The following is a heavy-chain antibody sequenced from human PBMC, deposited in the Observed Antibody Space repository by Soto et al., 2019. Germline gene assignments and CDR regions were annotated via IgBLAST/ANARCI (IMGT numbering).Heavy chain of an antibody. D-gene: IGHD3-16*01. CDR1: GFSYSSYG. V-gene: IGHV3-33*01. CDR3: GGGAYFSDY. CDR2: IWYDGNTK. Sequence: QVQLVECEGVVVQPGRSLRLSCAASGFSYSSYGMHWVRQAPGKGLAWVATIWYDGNTKYYADSVKGRFTISRDNSKDTLYLQMNSLRDEDTAVYYCGGGAYFSDYWGQGTLVTVSS. J-gene: IGHJ4*02.